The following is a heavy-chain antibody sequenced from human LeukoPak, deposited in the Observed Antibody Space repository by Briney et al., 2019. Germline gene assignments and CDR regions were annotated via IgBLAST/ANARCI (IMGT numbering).Heavy chain of an antibody. CDR2: INPNSGDT. CDR3: ARGDSSPYYYFDY. J-gene: IGHJ4*02. V-gene: IGHV1-2*02. CDR1: GYTFTGYY. Sequence: ASVKVSCKASGYTFTGYYLHWVRQAPRQGLEWMGWINPNSGDTNYAQKFQGRVTMTRDTSISTAYMELSRLRSDDTAVFYCARGDSSPYYYFDYWGQGTLVTVSS. D-gene: IGHD3-22*01.